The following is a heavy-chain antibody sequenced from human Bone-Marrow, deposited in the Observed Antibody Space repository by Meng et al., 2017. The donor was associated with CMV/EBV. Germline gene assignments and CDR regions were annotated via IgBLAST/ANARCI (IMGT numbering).Heavy chain of an antibody. CDR2: IYPGDSDT. Sequence: GESLKISCKGSGYSFPIYWIAWVRQMPGKGLEWMGNIYPGDSDTRYSPSFEGQVTMSADKSSGTADLQWSSLNASDTAIYFCARRNPLSGDAFDIWGQGTGVTGSS. V-gene: IGHV5-51*01. J-gene: IGHJ3*02. CDR3: ARRNPLSGDAFDI. CDR1: GYSFPIYW. D-gene: IGHD1-26*01.